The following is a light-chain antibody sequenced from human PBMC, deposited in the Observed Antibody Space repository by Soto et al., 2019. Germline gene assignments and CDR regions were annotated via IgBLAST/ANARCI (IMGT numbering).Light chain of an antibody. J-gene: IGLJ1*01. CDR1: TSDIGTYNL. CDR3: CSYTGPSKPSYV. V-gene: IGLV2-23*01. CDR2: EGI. Sequence: QSALTQPASVSGSPGQSITISCTGTTSDIGTYNLVSWYQHYPGKAPKLIIYEGIKRPPGVSTRFSGTKSGDTASLTISGLHAEDEADYYSCSYTGPSKPSYVFGTGTKLTDL.